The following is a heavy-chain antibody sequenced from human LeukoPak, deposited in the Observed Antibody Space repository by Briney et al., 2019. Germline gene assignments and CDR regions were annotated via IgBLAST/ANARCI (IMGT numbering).Heavy chain of an antibody. CDR2: ISRGGSTI. J-gene: IGHJ4*02. CDR1: GFTFSDYY. CDR3: AREQGSSWITDY. D-gene: IGHD6-13*01. Sequence: EGSLRLSCAVSGFTFSDYYMSWIRQAPGKGLERLSYISRGGSTIYYADSVKGRFTISRDNAKDSLYLQMNSLRAEDTAVYYCAREQGSSWITDYWGQGTLVTVSS. V-gene: IGHV3-11*01.